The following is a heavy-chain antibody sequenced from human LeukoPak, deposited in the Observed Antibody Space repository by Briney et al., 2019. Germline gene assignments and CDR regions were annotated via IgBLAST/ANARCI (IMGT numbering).Heavy chain of an antibody. CDR3: ARQTNQYYDFWSGYYTGSFDY. V-gene: IGHV4-59*08. Sequence: SETLSLTCTVSGGSISSYYWSWIRQPPGKGLEWNGYIYYSGSTNYNPSLKSRVTISVDTSRNQFSLKLSSVTAADTAVYYCARQTNQYYDFWSGYYTGSFDYWGQGTLVTVSS. CDR2: IYYSGST. J-gene: IGHJ4*02. D-gene: IGHD3-3*01. CDR1: GGSISSYY.